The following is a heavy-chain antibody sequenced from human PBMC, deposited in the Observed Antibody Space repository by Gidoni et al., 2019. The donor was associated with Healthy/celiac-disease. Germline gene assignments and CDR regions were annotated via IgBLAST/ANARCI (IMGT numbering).Heavy chain of an antibody. CDR2: ISSSSSYI. J-gene: IGHJ3*02. D-gene: IGHD3-22*01. V-gene: IGHV3-21*01. CDR3: ARDDPKYYDSSGDAFDI. Sequence: EVQLVESGGGLVKPGGSLRLSCAASGFTFSSYSMNWVRQAPGKGLEWVSSISSSSSYIYYADSVKGRFTISRDNAKNSLYLQMNSLRAEDTAVYYCARDDPKYYDSSGDAFDIWGQGTMVTVSS. CDR1: GFTFSSYS.